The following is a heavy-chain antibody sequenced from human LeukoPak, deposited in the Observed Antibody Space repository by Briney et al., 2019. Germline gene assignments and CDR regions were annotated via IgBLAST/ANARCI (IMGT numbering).Heavy chain of an antibody. CDR2: ISGSGGST. CDR3: AKGMTTVTLDYFDY. Sequence: PGGSLRLSCAASGFTFSSYAMSWVRQAPGKGLEWVSAISGSGGSTYCADSVKGRFTISRDNSKNTLYLQVDSLRAEDTAVYYCAKGMTTVTLDYFDYWGQGTLVTVSS. J-gene: IGHJ4*02. V-gene: IGHV3-23*01. CDR1: GFTFSSYA. D-gene: IGHD4-17*01.